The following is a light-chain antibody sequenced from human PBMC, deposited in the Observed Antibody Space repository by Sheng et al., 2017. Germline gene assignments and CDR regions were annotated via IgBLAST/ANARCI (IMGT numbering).Light chain of an antibody. J-gene: IGKJ3*01. CDR1: QSLLHSNGYNY. CDR3: MQSLQTRT. Sequence: DIVMTQSPLSLPVTPEEPASISCRSSQSLLHSNGYNYLDWYLQKPGQSPQLLIFLGSNRASGVPDRFSGSGSGTDFTLKISRVEAEDVGVYYCMQSLQTRTFGP. CDR2: LGS. V-gene: IGKV2-28*01.